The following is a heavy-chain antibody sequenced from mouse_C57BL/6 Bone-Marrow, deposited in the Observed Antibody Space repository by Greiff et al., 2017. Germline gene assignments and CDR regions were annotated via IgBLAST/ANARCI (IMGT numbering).Heavy chain of an antibody. J-gene: IGHJ3*01. V-gene: IGHV14-4*01. D-gene: IGHD1-1*01. CDR1: GFNIKDDY. CDR3: TTEGLLLRYPAWFAY. Sequence: EVQLQQSGAELVRPGASVKLSCTASGFNIKDDYMHWVKQRPEQGLEWIGWIDPENGDTEYASKFQGKATITADTSSNTAHLQLSSLTSEDTAVYYCTTEGLLLRYPAWFAYWGQGTLVTVSA. CDR2: IDPENGDT.